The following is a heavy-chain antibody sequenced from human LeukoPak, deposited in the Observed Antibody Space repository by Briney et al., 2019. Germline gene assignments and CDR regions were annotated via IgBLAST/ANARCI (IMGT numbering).Heavy chain of an antibody. CDR2: IHYSGNT. J-gene: IGHJ6*03. Sequence: TSETLSLTCTVSGGSISSNSYYWAWIRQPPGKGLEWIGTIHYSGNTYYNPSLKSRVTISIDTSKNQFSLKLSSVTAADTAVYYSSRLSYYNYYMDVWGKGTTVTVSS. V-gene: IGHV4-39*01. CDR1: GGSISSNSYY. CDR3: SRLSYYNYYMDV.